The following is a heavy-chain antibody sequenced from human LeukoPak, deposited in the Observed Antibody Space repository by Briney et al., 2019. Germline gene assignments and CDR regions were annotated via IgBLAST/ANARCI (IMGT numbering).Heavy chain of an antibody. CDR1: GFTFNNYQ. CDR3: ARGEYYFDY. CDR2: ISSSGRTI. J-gene: IGHJ4*02. V-gene: IGHV3-48*03. Sequence: GGSLRLSCAASGFTFNNYQMNWVRQAPGKGLECTSYISSSGRTIYYADSLKGRFTVSRDNAKNSLYLRMNNLRAEDTAAYYCARGEYYFDYWGQGTLVTVSS.